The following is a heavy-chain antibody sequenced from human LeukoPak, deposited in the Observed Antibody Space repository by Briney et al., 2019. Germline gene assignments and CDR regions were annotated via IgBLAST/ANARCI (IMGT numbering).Heavy chain of an antibody. D-gene: IGHD6-6*01. J-gene: IGHJ4*02. CDR3: ARERSSQGYFDF. CDR1: GYSFTDYW. V-gene: IGHV5-51*06. CDR2: IYPGDSET. Sequence: GESLKISCKGSGYSFTDYWIGWVRQMPGKGLEWMGTIYPGDSETRYSPSFQGQVTISADKSISTAYMQWSSLKASDTAMYYCARERSSQGYFDFWGQGTLVTVSS.